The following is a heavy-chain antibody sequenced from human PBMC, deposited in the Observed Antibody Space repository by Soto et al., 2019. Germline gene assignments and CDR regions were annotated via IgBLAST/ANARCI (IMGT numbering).Heavy chain of an antibody. CDR2: IIPIFGTA. D-gene: IGHD2-2*01. Sequence: SVKVSCKAPGGTFSSYAISWVRQAPGQGLEWMGGIIPIFGTANYAQKFQGRVTITADESTSTAYMELSSLRSEDTAVYYCAKLPAADYYYGMDVWGQGTTVTVSS. CDR3: AKLPAADYYYGMDV. CDR1: GGTFSSYA. J-gene: IGHJ6*02. V-gene: IGHV1-69*13.